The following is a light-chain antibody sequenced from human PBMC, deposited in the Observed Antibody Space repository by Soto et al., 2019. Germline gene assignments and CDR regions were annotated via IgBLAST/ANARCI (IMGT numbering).Light chain of an antibody. CDR2: GAS. CDR1: ENINRH. V-gene: IGKV1-39*01. J-gene: IGKJ5*01. CDR3: QQSYAATSIT. Sequence: DIQMTQSPSSLSASVGDRVTITCRASENINRHLNWYHQQPGKAPKLLIYGASSLQNGVPLRFRGGGSGTYFTLIITNLQPEDFATYFCQQSYAATSITFGQGTRLEIK.